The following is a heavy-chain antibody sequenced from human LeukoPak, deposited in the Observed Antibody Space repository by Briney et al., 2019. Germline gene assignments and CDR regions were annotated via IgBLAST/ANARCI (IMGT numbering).Heavy chain of an antibody. D-gene: IGHD2-2*01. CDR2: INPISGYT. CDR1: GDTFISYH. J-gene: IGHJ4*02. V-gene: IGHV1-8*01. Sequence: ASVTVSCKASGDTFISYHINWVRQAPGQGHEWMGWINPISGYTGSAQKFQGRVTMTRDTSISTAYMELSSLTSEDTAVYYCTRGRGCSTTNCYEYFDYWGLGTLVTVSS. CDR3: TRGRGCSTTNCYEYFDY.